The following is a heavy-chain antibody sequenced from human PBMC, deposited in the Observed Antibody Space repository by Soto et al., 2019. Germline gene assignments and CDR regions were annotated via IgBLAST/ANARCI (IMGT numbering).Heavy chain of an antibody. CDR2: IKQDGSQK. D-gene: IGHD4-17*01. CDR3: ARDLTDGNYSPGYFYYGMDV. V-gene: IGHV3-7*01. CDR1: GFIFSSYW. J-gene: IGHJ6*02. Sequence: EVQLVESGGGLVQPGGSLRVSCAASGFIFSSYWMSWVRQAPGKGLEWVANIKQDGSQKYYVDSVKGRFTISRDNAKNSLYLHMNSLRAEDTDVYYCARDLTDGNYSPGYFYYGMDVWGQGTTVTVSS.